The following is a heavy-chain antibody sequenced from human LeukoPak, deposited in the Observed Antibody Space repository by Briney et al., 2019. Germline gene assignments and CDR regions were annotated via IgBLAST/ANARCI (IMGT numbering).Heavy chain of an antibody. Sequence: QSGGFLRLSCAASGFTVSSNYMSWVRQAPGKGLEWVSNIYGDGSRYYADSVKGRFTISRDNSKNTLYLQMNALRAEDTAVYYCAKLGPSAWYEAFDIWGQGTMVTVSS. CDR1: GFTVSSNY. J-gene: IGHJ3*02. D-gene: IGHD6-19*01. V-gene: IGHV3-53*01. CDR3: AKLGPSAWYEAFDI. CDR2: IYGDGSR.